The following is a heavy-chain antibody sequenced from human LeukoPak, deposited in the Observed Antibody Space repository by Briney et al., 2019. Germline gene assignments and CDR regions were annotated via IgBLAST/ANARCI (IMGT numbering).Heavy chain of an antibody. Sequence: GGSLRLSCAASGFTVSGNFMSWVRQAPGKGLEWVSLIYSGGSTYYADSVKGRFTISRDISKNTLFLQLNSLRAEDTAVYYCARGGVVVAAIDAFDIWGQGTLVTVSS. CDR3: ARGGVVVAAIDAFDI. J-gene: IGHJ3*02. CDR1: GFTVSGNF. D-gene: IGHD2-15*01. CDR2: IYSGGST. V-gene: IGHV3-66*01.